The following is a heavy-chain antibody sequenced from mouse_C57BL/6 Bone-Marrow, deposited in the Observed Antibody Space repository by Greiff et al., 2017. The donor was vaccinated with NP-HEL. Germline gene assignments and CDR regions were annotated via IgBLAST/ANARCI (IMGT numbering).Heavy chain of an antibody. V-gene: IGHV1-39*01. D-gene: IGHD1-1*01. CDR2: INPNYGTT. CDR3: ARSAGSSFYWYFDV. Sequence: EVQLQESGPELVKPGASVKISCKASGYSFTDYNMNWVKQSNGKSLEWIGVINPNYGTTSYNQKFKGKATLTVDQSSSTAYMQLNSLTSEDSAVYYCARSAGSSFYWYFDVWGTGTTVTVSS. CDR1: GYSFTDYN. J-gene: IGHJ1*03.